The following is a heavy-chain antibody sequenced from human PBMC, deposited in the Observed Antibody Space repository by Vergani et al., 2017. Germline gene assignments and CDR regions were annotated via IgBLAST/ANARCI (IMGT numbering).Heavy chain of an antibody. Sequence: QVQLVESGGGVVQPGGSLRLSCAASGFTFSSYGMHWVRQAPGKGLEWVAFIRYDGSNKYYADSVKGRFTISRDNSKNTLYLQMNSLRAEDTAVYYCAGDYDFWSGPDYWGQGTLVTVSS. CDR1: GFTFSSYG. D-gene: IGHD3-3*01. CDR3: AGDYDFWSGPDY. CDR2: IRYDGSNK. V-gene: IGHV3-30*02. J-gene: IGHJ4*02.